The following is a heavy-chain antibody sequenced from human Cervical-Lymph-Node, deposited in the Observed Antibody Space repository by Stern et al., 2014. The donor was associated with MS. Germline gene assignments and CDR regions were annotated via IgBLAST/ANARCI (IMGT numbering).Heavy chain of an antibody. CDR3: ARGLLGSENAFDI. J-gene: IGHJ3*02. D-gene: IGHD2-15*01. Sequence: VQLVESGAEVKKPGASVKVSFKASCYTFTSYGISWVRQAPGQGLEWMGWNSAYNVNPNLAQKVQGRVHMTTDPSTSTAYMELRSLRSDDTGVYYWARGLLGSENAFDIWGQGTMVTGSS. V-gene: IGHV1-18*01. CDR2: NSAYNVNP. CDR1: CYTFTSYG.